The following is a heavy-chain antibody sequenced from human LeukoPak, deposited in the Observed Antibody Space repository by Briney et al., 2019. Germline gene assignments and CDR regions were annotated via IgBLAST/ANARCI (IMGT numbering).Heavy chain of an antibody. CDR3: ARSMFLLTPFDY. J-gene: IGHJ4*02. D-gene: IGHD3-10*02. CDR2: IYYSGST. V-gene: IGHV4-31*03. Sequence: SQTLSLTCTVSGGSISSGGYYWRWIRQHPGTGLEWIGYIYYSGSTYYNPSLKSRVTISVDTSKNQFSLKLSSVTAADTAVYYCARSMFLLTPFDYWGQGTLVTVSS. CDR1: GGSISSGGYY.